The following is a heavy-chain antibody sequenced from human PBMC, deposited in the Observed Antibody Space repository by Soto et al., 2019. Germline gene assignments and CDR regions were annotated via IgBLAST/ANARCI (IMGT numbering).Heavy chain of an antibody. Sequence: QVQLVQSGAGVKKPGSSVKVSCKASGGTFSSYTISWVRQAPGQWLEWMGRIIPILGIANYAQKFQGRVTITADKYTSKTCIELSSLRSKDPAVYYCARGKGQWEDKDWGQGPLVTVSS. CDR2: IIPILGIA. J-gene: IGHJ4*02. D-gene: IGHD1-26*01. CDR1: GGTFSSYT. V-gene: IGHV1-69*02. CDR3: ARGKGQWEDKD.